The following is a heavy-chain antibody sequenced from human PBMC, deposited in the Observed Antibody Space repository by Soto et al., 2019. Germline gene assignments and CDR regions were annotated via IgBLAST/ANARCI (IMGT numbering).Heavy chain of an antibody. CDR2: IIPILGIA. CDR1: GGTFSSYT. V-gene: IGHV1-69*04. D-gene: IGHD2-2*01. Sequence: SVKVSCKASGGTFSSYTISWVRQAPGQGLEWMGRIIPILGIANYAQKFQGRVTITADKSTSTAYMELSSLRSEDTAVYYCARDRRDIVVVPAATNWFDPWGQGTLVTVSS. CDR3: ARDRRDIVVVPAATNWFDP. J-gene: IGHJ5*02.